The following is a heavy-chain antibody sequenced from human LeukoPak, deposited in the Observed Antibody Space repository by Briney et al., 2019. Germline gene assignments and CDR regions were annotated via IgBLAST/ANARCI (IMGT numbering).Heavy chain of an antibody. D-gene: IGHD1-1*01. V-gene: IGHV3-21*01. Sequence: GGSLRLSCAASGFTFSSNWMHWVRQAPGKGLEWVSSINSGSTYTYYTESVKGRFTVSRDNAKNSLFLQMNSLRAEDTAIYYCARSLTTLTYEGYWGQGTLVTVSS. CDR1: GFTFSSNW. CDR2: INSGSTYT. CDR3: ARSLTTLTYEGY. J-gene: IGHJ4*02.